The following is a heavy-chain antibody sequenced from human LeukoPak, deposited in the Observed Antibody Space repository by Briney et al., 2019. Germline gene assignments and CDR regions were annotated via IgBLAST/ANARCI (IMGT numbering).Heavy chain of an antibody. CDR2: IRYDGSNK. D-gene: IGHD4-17*01. Sequence: GGSLRLSCAASGFTFSSYGMHWVRQAPGKGLEWVAFIRYDGSNKYYADSVKGRFTISRDNSKNSLYLQMNSLRAEDTAVYYCAKDPTVTGYYFDYWGQGTLVTVSS. CDR1: GFTFSSYG. V-gene: IGHV3-30*02. CDR3: AKDPTVTGYYFDY. J-gene: IGHJ4*02.